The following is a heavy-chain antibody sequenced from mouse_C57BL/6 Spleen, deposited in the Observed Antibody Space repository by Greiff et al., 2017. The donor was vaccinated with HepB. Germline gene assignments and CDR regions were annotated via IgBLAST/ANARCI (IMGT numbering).Heavy chain of an antibody. CDR3: ARVGDYYGSAYWYFDV. D-gene: IGHD1-1*01. V-gene: IGHV1-9*01. Sequence: VKLQQSGAELMKPGASVKLSCKATGYTFTGYWIEWVKQRPGHGLEWIGEILPGSGSTNYNEKFKGKATFTADTSSNTAYMQLSSLTTEDSAIYYCARVGDYYGSAYWYFDVWGTGTTVTVSS. CDR1: GYTFTGYW. CDR2: ILPGSGST. J-gene: IGHJ1*03.